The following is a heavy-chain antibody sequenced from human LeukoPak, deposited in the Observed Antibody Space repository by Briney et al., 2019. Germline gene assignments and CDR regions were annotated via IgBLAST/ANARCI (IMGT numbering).Heavy chain of an antibody. D-gene: IGHD2-15*01. V-gene: IGHV3-23*01. CDR3: AKAPVTSCRGAFCYPFDS. J-gene: IGHJ4*02. Sequence: GGSLRLSCAASGFTFSSYNMNWVRQAPGKGLEWVSATSSSDDGKYYADSVRGRFTISRDNSRNTMYLQMNSLRAEDAAVYYCAKAPVTSCRGAFCYPFDSWGQGTLVTVSS. CDR2: TSSSDDGK. CDR1: GFTFSSYN.